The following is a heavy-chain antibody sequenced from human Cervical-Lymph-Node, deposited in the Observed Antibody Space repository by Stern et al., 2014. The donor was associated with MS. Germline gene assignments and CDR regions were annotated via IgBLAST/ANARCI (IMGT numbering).Heavy chain of an antibody. CDR2: INTNTGNP. Sequence: QVQLVQSGSELKKPGASVRVSCKASGFTFSSYAINWVRQVPGQGLEWMGWINTNTGNPTYAQGFTGRFVFSLDTSVSTAFLQISSLKAEDTAVYYCTRSQGDYRSWGQGTLVTVSS. CDR3: TRSQGDYRS. J-gene: IGHJ5*02. V-gene: IGHV7-4-1*02. D-gene: IGHD4-17*01. CDR1: GFTFSSYA.